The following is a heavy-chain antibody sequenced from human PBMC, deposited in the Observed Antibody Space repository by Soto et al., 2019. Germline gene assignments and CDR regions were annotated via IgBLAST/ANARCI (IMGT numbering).Heavy chain of an antibody. CDR1: GGTFSSYT. D-gene: IGHD6-13*01. CDR3: ASGQQLDLDY. J-gene: IGHJ4*02. Sequence: QVQLVQSGAEVKKPGSSVKVSCKASGGTFSSYTISWVRQAPGQGLEWMGRIIPILGIANYAQKFQGRVTITADKPTSAAYMELSSLRSEDTAVYYWASGQQLDLDYWGQGTLVTVSS. CDR2: IIPILGIA. V-gene: IGHV1-69*02.